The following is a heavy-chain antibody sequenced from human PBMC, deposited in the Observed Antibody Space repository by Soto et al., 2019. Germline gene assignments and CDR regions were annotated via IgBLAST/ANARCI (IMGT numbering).Heavy chain of an antibody. D-gene: IGHD3-10*01. CDR3: ARDGPMDRAFDI. CDR2: ISAYNGNT. CDR1: GYTFSSLG. J-gene: IGHJ3*02. Sequence: APVKVPCKASGYTFSSLGVGWMRQAPGQGLEWMGWISAYNGNTNYAQKLQGRVTMTTDTSTSTAYMELRSLRSDDTAMYYCARDGPMDRAFDIWGQGTMVTVS. V-gene: IGHV1-18*01.